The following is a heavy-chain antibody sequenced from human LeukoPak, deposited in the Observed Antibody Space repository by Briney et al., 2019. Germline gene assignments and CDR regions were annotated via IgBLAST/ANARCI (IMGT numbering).Heavy chain of an antibody. Sequence: ASVKVSCKASGYTFTGYYMTWVRQAPGQGLEWMGWINSDSGFTKYAQKFQGRVTMTRDTSITTVYMDLTRLTSDDTAVYYCARNFDMKGFDTWGQGTLVTVSS. CDR1: GYTFTGYY. V-gene: IGHV1-2*02. CDR2: INSDSGFT. CDR3: ARNFDMKGFDT. D-gene: IGHD3-9*01. J-gene: IGHJ5*02.